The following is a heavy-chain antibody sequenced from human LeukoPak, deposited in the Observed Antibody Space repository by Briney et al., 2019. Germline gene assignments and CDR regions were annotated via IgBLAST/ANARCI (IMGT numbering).Heavy chain of an antibody. Sequence: SETLSLTCAVYGVSFSGYYWSWIRQPPGKGLEWIGEINHSGSTNYNPSLKSRVTISVDTSKNQFSLKLNSVTAADTAVYYCARVEEGYGSGRRENYYYYYMDVWGKGTTVTISS. CDR3: ARVEEGYGSGRRENYYYYYMDV. D-gene: IGHD3-10*01. CDR1: GVSFSGYY. V-gene: IGHV4-34*01. CDR2: INHSGST. J-gene: IGHJ6*03.